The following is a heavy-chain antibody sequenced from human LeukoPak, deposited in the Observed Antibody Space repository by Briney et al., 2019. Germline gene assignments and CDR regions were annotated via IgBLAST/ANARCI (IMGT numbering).Heavy chain of an antibody. CDR1: GYTFTSYY. CDR2: INPSGGST. V-gene: IGHV1-46*01. J-gene: IGHJ6*03. D-gene: IGHD6-13*01. Sequence: ASVKVSCKASGYTFTSYYMHWVRQAPGQGLEWMGIINPSGGSTSYAQKFQGRVTMTRDMSTSTAYMELSSLRSEDTAVYYCARASRSWYAHYYYMDVWGKGTTVTVSS. CDR3: ARASRSWYAHYYYMDV.